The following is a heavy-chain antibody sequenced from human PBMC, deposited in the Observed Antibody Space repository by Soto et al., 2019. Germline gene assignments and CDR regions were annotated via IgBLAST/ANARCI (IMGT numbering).Heavy chain of an antibody. J-gene: IGHJ4*02. CDR2: IYYSGST. D-gene: IGHD3-3*01. V-gene: IGHV4-59*12. CDR1: GGSISSYY. Sequence: SETLSLTCTVSGGSISSYYWSWIRQPPGKGLEWIGYIYYSGSTNYNPPLKSRVTISVDTSKNQFSLKLSSVTAADTAVYYCARDHADFWSGYYRGDYFDYWGQGTLVTVSS. CDR3: ARDHADFWSGYYRGDYFDY.